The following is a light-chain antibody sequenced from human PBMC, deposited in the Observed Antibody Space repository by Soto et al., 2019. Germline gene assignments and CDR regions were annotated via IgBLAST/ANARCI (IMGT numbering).Light chain of an antibody. J-gene: IGLJ3*02. CDR3: QTWGTGLWV. Sequence: QSVLTQSPSASASLGASVKLTCTLSSGHSSYAIAWHQQQPEKGPRYLMKLNSDGSHSKGDGIPDRFSGSSSGAERYLTISSLHSEDEADYYCQTWGTGLWVFGGGTTLTVL. V-gene: IGLV4-69*01. CDR1: SGHSSYA. CDR2: LNSDGSH.